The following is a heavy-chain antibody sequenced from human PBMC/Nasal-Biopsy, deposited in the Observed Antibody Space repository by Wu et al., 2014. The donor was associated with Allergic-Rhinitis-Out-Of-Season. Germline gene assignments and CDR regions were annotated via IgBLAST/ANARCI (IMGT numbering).Heavy chain of an antibody. J-gene: IGHJ3*02. CDR3: ARDLGTNAFHI. CDR1: DVSISRTSFY. Sequence: SETLSLTCTVSDVSISRTSFYWGWIRQSPGKGLEWIGSIHNAEGTDYNPSLRSRVTMSLDTSKNQFSLKLSSVTAADTALYYCARDLGTNAFHIWGQGTLVTVSS. CDR2: IHNAEGT. V-gene: IGHV4-39*07. D-gene: IGHD2-2*01.